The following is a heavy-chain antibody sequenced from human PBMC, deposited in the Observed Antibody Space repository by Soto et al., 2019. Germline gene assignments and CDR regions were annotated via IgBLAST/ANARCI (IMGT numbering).Heavy chain of an antibody. CDR3: ARGGPYCRSTSCYES. D-gene: IGHD2-2*01. V-gene: IGHV1-8*01. J-gene: IGHJ4*02. CDR2: VNPYSGNT. CDR1: GYTFTSFD. Sequence: ASVKVSCKASGYTFTSFDINWVRQATGQGPEWMGWVNPYSGNTGYAQKFRGRVTMTRDTSITTAYMELSSLRSDDTAVYYCARGGPYCRSTSCYESWGQGTLVTVSS.